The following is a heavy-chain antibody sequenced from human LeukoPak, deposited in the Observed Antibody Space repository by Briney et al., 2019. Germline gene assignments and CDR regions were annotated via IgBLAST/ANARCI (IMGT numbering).Heavy chain of an antibody. CDR1: GGSISSGSYY. J-gene: IGHJ6*03. D-gene: IGHD1-26*01. CDR3: ARATLGRLEGYYYMDV. V-gene: IGHV4-61*02. CDR2: IYTSGST. Sequence: PSETLSLTCTVSGGSISSGSYYWSWIRQPAGKGLEWIGRIYTSGSTNHNPSLKSRVTISVDTSKNQFSLKLSSVTAADTAVYYCARATLGRLEGYYYMDVWGKGTTVTVSS.